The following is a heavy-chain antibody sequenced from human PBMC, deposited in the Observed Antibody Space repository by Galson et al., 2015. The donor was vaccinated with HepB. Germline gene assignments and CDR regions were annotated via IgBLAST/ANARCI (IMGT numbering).Heavy chain of an antibody. V-gene: IGHV3-23*01. CDR1: GFTFSSYA. Sequence: SLRLSCAASGFTFSSYAMSWVRQAPGKGLEWVSAISGSGGSTYYADSVKGRFTISRDNSKNTLYLQMNSLRAEDTAVYYCAKVTERGYYYGMDVWGQGTTVTVSS. CDR3: AKVTERGYYYGMDV. D-gene: IGHD1-14*01. CDR2: ISGSGGST. J-gene: IGHJ6*02.